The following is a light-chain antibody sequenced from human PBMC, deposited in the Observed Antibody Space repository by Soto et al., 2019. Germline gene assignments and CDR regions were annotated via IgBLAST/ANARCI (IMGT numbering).Light chain of an antibody. CDR3: AAWDDSLNGWV. Sequence: QSVLTQPPSASGTPGQRVTISCSGSSSNIGSNTVNWYQQLPGTAPTLLIFSNNQRPSGGPDRFSCSKSGTSASLAISGRQSEDEANYFCAAWDDSLNGWVFGGGTKLTVL. CDR2: SNN. J-gene: IGLJ3*02. V-gene: IGLV1-44*01. CDR1: SSNIGSNT.